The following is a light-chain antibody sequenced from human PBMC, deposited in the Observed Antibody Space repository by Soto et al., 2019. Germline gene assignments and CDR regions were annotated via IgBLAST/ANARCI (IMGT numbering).Light chain of an antibody. Sequence: IHMTQSPSTLSASVGDTVTITFRVSQSISSWLAWYQQKPGKDAKLLIYKVSSLESGVVSWWSGGGSGTEFTLTISSLQPDDFATYYCQQYNSYSPWTFGQGTKVDIK. V-gene: IGKV1-5*03. J-gene: IGKJ1*01. CDR1: QSISSW. CDR2: KVS. CDR3: QQYNSYSPWT.